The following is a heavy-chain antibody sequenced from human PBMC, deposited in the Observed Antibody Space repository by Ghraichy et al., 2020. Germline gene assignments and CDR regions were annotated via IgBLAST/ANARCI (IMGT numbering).Heavy chain of an antibody. J-gene: IGHJ3*02. D-gene: IGHD3-9*01. V-gene: IGHV3-74*01. CDR2: INSDGSSL. CDR3: ARDSEPILTDYYKSAFDI. CDR1: GFIFSNYW. Sequence: GGSLRLSCAASGFIFSNYWMHWVRQAPGKGLVWVSLINSDGSSLSYEDSVRGRFTISRDKAKNTLYLQMNGLRAEDTAMYYCARDSEPILTDYYKSAFDIWGQGTEDTVSS.